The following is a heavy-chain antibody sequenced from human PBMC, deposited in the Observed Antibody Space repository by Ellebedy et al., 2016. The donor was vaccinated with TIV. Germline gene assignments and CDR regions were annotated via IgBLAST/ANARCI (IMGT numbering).Heavy chain of an antibody. V-gene: IGHV3-30*18. D-gene: IGHD5-12*01. CDR1: GFTFSSYD. CDR3: AKALPDIVATSYAFDI. J-gene: IGHJ3*02. Sequence: GGSLRLSCAASGFTFSSYDMHWVRQAPGKGLEWVAVISYDGSNEYYADSVKGRFIISRDNSKNTLYLQMNSLRAEDTAVYYCAKALPDIVATSYAFDIWGQGTMVTVSS. CDR2: ISYDGSNE.